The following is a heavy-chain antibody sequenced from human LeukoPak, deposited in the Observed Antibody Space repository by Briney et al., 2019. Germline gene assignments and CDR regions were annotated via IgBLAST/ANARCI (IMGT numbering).Heavy chain of an antibody. V-gene: IGHV3-33*01. Sequence: GGSLRLSCAASGFTFSSYGMHWVRQAPGKGLEWVAVIWYDGSNKYYADSVKGRFTISRDNFKNTLYLQMNSLRAEDTAVYYCARLPGYSSGWYSVFAFDHWGQGTLVTVSS. D-gene: IGHD6-19*01. CDR2: IWYDGSNK. CDR1: GFTFSSYG. J-gene: IGHJ4*02. CDR3: ARLPGYSSGWYSVFAFDH.